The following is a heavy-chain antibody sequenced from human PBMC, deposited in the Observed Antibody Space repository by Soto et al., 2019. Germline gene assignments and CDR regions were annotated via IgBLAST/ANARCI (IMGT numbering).Heavy chain of an antibody. D-gene: IGHD3-9*01. CDR1: GLSLSTHTVG. CDR3: AHIVPFDYRGYNFEF. V-gene: IGHV2-5*02. Sequence: QITLKESGPTLVKPTQTLTLTCTFSGLSLSTHTVGVAWIRQPPGKALEWLALIYWDEDKRYSPSLKSRLTITQETSKAQVVLTMTTMDPVDTATYYCAHIVPFDYRGYNFEFWGQGILVSVSS. J-gene: IGHJ4*02. CDR2: IYWDEDK.